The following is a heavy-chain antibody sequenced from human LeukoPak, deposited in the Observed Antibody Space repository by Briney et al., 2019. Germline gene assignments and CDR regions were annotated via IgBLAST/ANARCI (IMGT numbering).Heavy chain of an antibody. CDR3: ARRPTVDTAPFDY. J-gene: IGHJ4*02. D-gene: IGHD5-18*01. CDR1: GGSISSSSYY. CDR2: IYYSGST. Sequence: PSETLSLTCTVSGGSISSSSYYWGWIRQPPGKGLEWIGSIYYSGSTYYNPSLKSRVTISVDTSKNQFSLKLSSVTAADTAVYYCARRPTVDTAPFDYWGQGTLVTVSS. V-gene: IGHV4-39*01.